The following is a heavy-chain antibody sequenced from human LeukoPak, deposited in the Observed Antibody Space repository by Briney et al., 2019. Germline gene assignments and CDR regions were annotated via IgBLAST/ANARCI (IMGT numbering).Heavy chain of an antibody. CDR1: GDSTTNINYY. Sequence: PSETLSLTCTVSGDSTTNINYYWGWIRQPPGKGLEWIGYIYYSGSTNYNPSLKSRVTISVDTSKNQFSLKLSSVTAADTAVYYCARHNYNHLWFGELSDAFDIWGQGTMVTVSS. J-gene: IGHJ3*02. CDR3: ARHNYNHLWFGELSDAFDI. D-gene: IGHD3-10*01. V-gene: IGHV4-61*05. CDR2: IYYSGST.